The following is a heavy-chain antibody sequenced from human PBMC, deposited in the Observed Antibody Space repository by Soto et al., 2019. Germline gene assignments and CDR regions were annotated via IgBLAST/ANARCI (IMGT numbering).Heavy chain of an antibody. CDR1: GFTFSNYD. CDR2: ISSSSGTI. J-gene: IGHJ4*02. V-gene: IGHV3-48*01. CDR3: ARGPTCIEGSCSSGSWHDY. D-gene: IGHD2-15*01. Sequence: EVQLVESGGDLVQPGESLRVSCAASGFTFSNYDMNWVRQAPGKGLEWVSYISSSSGTIYYADSVKGRFTTSRDNAKNSLYLQMNSLIAEDTAVYYCARGPTCIEGSCSSGSWHDYWGQGTLVTVSS.